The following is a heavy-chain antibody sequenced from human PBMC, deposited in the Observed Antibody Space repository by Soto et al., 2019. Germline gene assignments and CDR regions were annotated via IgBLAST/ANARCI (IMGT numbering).Heavy chain of an antibody. CDR3: ARGPRYCSTTTCFSGVTWFDP. CDR1: GYTFTNYG. V-gene: IGHV1-18*04. D-gene: IGHD2-2*01. J-gene: IGHJ5*02. Sequence: ASVKVSCKASGYTFTNYGISWVRQAPGQGLEWMGWISAYNGNTNYAQKLQGRVTMTTDTSTSTAYMELRSLTSDDTAVYYCARGPRYCSTTTCFSGVTWFDPWGQGILVTVSS. CDR2: ISAYNGNT.